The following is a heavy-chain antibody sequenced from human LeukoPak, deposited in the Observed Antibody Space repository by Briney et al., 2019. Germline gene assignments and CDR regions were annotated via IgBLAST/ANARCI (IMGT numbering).Heavy chain of an antibody. CDR1: GGSFSGYY. Sequence: SETLSLTCAVYGGSFSGYYWSWIRQPPGKGLEWIGEINHSGSTDYNPSLKSRVTISVDTSKNQFSLKLSSVTAADTAVYYCARGRAYCRTDWGQGTLVTVSS. V-gene: IGHV4-34*01. CDR2: INHSGST. D-gene: IGHD2-15*01. J-gene: IGHJ4*02. CDR3: ARGRAYCRTD.